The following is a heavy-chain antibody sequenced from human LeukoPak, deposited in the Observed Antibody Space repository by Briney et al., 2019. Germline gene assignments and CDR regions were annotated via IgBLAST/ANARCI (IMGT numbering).Heavy chain of an antibody. CDR2: ISYDGSNK. Sequence: GGSLRLSCAASGFTFSSYAMHWVRQAPGKGLEWVAIISYDGSNKYYADSVKGRFTISRDNSKNTLYLQMNSLRAEDTAVYYCAKDHWSSGYRATGPMDYWGQGTLVTVSS. V-gene: IGHV3-30*04. CDR1: GFTFSSYA. CDR3: AKDHWSSGYRATGPMDY. J-gene: IGHJ4*02. D-gene: IGHD3-22*01.